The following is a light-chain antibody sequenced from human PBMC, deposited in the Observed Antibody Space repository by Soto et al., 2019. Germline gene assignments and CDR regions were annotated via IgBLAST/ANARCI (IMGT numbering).Light chain of an antibody. CDR2: DVS. J-gene: IGLJ1*01. Sequence: ALTQPASVSGSPGQSITISCTGTSSDVGGYNYVSWYQQHPGKAPKLMIYDVSNRPSGVSNRFAGSKSGNTASLTISGLQAEDDAYYYCSSYTSSSTYVFGTGTKLTVL. V-gene: IGLV2-14*01. CDR1: SSDVGGYNY. CDR3: SSYTSSSTYV.